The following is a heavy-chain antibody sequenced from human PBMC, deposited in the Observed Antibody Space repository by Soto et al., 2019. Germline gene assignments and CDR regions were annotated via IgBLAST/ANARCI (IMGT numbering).Heavy chain of an antibody. CDR2: IKQDGSEK. D-gene: IGHD1-20*01. CDR1: GFTFSSYW. J-gene: IGHJ4*02. CDR3: ARDIRGITGSHFDY. V-gene: IGHV3-7*01. Sequence: GGSLRLSCAASGFTFSSYWMSWVRQAPGKGLEWVANIKQDGSEKYYVDSVKGRFTISRDNAKNSLYLQMNSLRDEDTAVYYCARDIRGITGSHFDYWGQGTLVTVSS.